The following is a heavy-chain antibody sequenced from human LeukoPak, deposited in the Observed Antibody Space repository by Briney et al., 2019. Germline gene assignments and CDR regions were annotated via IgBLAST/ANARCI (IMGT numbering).Heavy chain of an antibody. J-gene: IGHJ4*01. D-gene: IGHD4-17*01. CDR2: VTSRGVGT. V-gene: IGHV3-23*01. CDR1: GFTFSSYA. CDR3: GSDPDGDYVGALGY. Sequence: GGSLRLSCTDSGFTFSSYALAWVRQAPGKGLKWVAAVTSRGVGTHYADSVKGRFTISRDNSKNTIYLQMNSLRAEDTAIYYCGSDPDGDYVGALGYWGRGTLVTVSS.